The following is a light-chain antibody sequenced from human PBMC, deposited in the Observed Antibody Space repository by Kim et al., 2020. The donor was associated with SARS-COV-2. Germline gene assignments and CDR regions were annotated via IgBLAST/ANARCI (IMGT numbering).Light chain of an antibody. CDR1: QGISSA. V-gene: IGKV1-13*02. CDR3: QQFNSCLT. CDR2: DAS. J-gene: IGKJ4*01. Sequence: AIQLTQSPSSLSASVGDRVTITCRASQGISSALAWYQQKPGKAPKLLIYDASSLESGVPSRFSGSGSGTDFTLTISSLQPEDFATYYCQQFNSCLTFGGGTKVDIK.